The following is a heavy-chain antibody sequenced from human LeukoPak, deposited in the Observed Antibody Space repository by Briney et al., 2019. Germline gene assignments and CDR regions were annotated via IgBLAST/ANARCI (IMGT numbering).Heavy chain of an antibody. CDR1: GFTFSSHG. V-gene: IGHV3-23*01. D-gene: IGHD4-17*01. CDR2: ISGSGGGT. Sequence: GGSLRLSCAASGFTFSSHGMSRVRQAPGKGLEWVSGISGSGGGTFYADSVRGRFTISRDDSKNTVYLQMNSLRAEDTAVYYCAKSATTVTSNFEYWGQGTLVTVSS. CDR3: AKSATTVTSNFEY. J-gene: IGHJ4*02.